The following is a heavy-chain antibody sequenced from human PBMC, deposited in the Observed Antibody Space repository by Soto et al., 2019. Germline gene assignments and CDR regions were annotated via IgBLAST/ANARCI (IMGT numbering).Heavy chain of an antibody. D-gene: IGHD2-21*02. CDR3: ATESRCGNSRGHFDY. CDR2: ISYDGSNK. CDR1: GFTFTNYG. Sequence: QVQLVDSGGGVVQPGRSLRLSCAASGFTFTNYGMHWVRQAPGKGLEWVAFISYDGSNKYYADSVKGRFTISRDNSENTLYLQMNSLRAEDTAVYYCATESRCGNSRGHFDYWGQGTLVTVSS. J-gene: IGHJ4*02. V-gene: IGHV3-30*03.